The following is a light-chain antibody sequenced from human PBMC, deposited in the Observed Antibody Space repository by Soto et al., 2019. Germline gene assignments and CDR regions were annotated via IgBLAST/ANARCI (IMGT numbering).Light chain of an antibody. V-gene: IGKV3-15*01. CDR1: QSISIK. Sequence: SPGTLSLSPGERATLSCRASQSISIKLAWYQQKPGQAPRLVIYDTSTRATGIPARFSGSGSGTEFTLTISSLQSEDFAVYYCQQYNNWPPITFGQGTRLEIK. CDR3: QQYNNWPPIT. J-gene: IGKJ5*01. CDR2: DTS.